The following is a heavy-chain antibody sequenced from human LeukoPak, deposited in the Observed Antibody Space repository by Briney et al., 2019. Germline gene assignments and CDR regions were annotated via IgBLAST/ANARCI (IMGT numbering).Heavy chain of an antibody. CDR1: GGSISSSSYY. J-gene: IGHJ4*02. Sequence: PSETLSLTCTVSGGSISSSSYYWGWIRQPPGKGLEWIGSIYYSGSTYYNPSLKSRVTISVDTSKNQFSLKLSSVTAADTAVYYCATFLEWLLFSRGGGDYWGQGTVVTVSS. CDR3: ATFLEWLLFSRGGGDY. V-gene: IGHV4-39*01. CDR2: IYYSGST. D-gene: IGHD3-3*01.